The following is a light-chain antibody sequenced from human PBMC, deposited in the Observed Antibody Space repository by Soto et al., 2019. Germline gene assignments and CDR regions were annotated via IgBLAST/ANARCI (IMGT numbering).Light chain of an antibody. CDR2: DAS. CDR3: QQRTNWA. CDR1: QSVGIF. V-gene: IGKV3-11*01. Sequence: EIVLTQSPVTLYLSPGERATLSCRASQSVGIFLAWYQQKPGQAPRLLIYDASIRATGVPARFSGSGSGTDFTLTIGSLEPEDVAVYYCQQRTNWAFGQGTKVEIK. J-gene: IGKJ1*01.